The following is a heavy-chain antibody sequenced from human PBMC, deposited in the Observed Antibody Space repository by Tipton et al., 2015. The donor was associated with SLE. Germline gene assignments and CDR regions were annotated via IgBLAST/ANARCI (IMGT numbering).Heavy chain of an antibody. CDR3: ARRVDPPGYYYYYMDV. V-gene: IGHV4-38-2*01. D-gene: IGHD5/OR15-5a*01. Sequence: TLSLTCAVSGYSISSGYYWGWIRQPPGKGLEWIGSIYHSGSTYYNPSLKSRVTISVDTSKNQFSLKLSSVTAADTAVYYCARRVDPPGYYYYYMDVWGKGTTVTVSS. J-gene: IGHJ6*03. CDR1: GYSISSGYY. CDR2: IYHSGST.